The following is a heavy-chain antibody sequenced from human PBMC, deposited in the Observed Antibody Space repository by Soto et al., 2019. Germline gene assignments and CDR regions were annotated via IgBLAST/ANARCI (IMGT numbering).Heavy chain of an antibody. CDR3: ARHSQLWLRDYYYYYMDV. V-gene: IGHV4-39*01. Sequence: SETLSLTCTVSGGSISSSSYYWGWIRQPPGKGLEWIGSIYYSGSTYYNPSLKSRVTISVDTPKNQFSLKLSSVTAADTAVYYCARHSQLWLRDYYYYYMDVWGKGTTVTVSS. D-gene: IGHD5-18*01. CDR1: GGSISSSSYY. CDR2: IYYSGST. J-gene: IGHJ6*03.